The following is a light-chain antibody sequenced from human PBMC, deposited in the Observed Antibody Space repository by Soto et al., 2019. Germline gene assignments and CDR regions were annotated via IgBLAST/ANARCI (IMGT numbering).Light chain of an antibody. CDR1: QGISCY. V-gene: IGKV1-9*01. Sequence: IQLTQSPSSLSASVGDRVTITCRASQGISCYLAWYQQKPGKAPKLLIYAASTLQSGVPSRFSGSGSGTDFTLIISSLQPEDFASFYCQQTNSYPLTFGGGTKVEIK. CDR3: QQTNSYPLT. J-gene: IGKJ4*01. CDR2: AAS.